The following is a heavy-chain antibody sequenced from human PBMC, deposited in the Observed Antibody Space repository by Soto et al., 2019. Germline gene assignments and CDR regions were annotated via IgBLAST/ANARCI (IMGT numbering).Heavy chain of an antibody. CDR1: GGTFSSHS. V-gene: IGHV1-69*06. CDR3: ARVSLGWDILCDLDI. J-gene: IGHJ4*02. CDR2: IIPAFGTV. D-gene: IGHD3-16*01. Sequence: QVQLVQSGAEVKKPGSSVTVSCKASGGTFSSHSISWLRQAPGQGLEWMGGIIPAFGTVKYAQKFQGRLTITADKSTATAYMELTSLTSEDTAVYFCARVSLGWDILCDLDIWGQGTLVTVSS.